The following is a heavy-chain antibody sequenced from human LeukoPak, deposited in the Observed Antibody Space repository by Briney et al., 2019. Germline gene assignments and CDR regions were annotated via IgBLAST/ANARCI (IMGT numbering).Heavy chain of an antibody. D-gene: IGHD6-19*01. CDR3: AKTPVAVAGPYYFDY. J-gene: IGHJ4*02. V-gene: IGHV3-30*18. CDR1: GFTLSSYG. CDR2: ISYDGSNK. Sequence: GGSLRLSCAASGFTLSSYGMHWVRQAPGKGLEWVAVISYDGSNKYYADSVKGRFTISRDNSKNTLYLQMNSLRAEDTAVYYCAKTPVAVAGPYYFDYWGQGTLVTVSS.